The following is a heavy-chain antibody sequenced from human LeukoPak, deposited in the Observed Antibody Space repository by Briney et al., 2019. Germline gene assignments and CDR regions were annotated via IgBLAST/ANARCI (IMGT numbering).Heavy chain of an antibody. J-gene: IGHJ4*02. CDR2: IYYSGST. Sequence: SETLSLTCTVSGGSISSYYWSWIRQPPGKGLERIGYIYYSGSTNYNPSLKSRVTISVDTSKNQFSLKLSSLTAADTAVYYCARGGSSGWSDYWGQGTLVTVSS. CDR1: GGSISSYY. CDR3: ARGGSSGWSDY. V-gene: IGHV4-59*08. D-gene: IGHD6-19*01.